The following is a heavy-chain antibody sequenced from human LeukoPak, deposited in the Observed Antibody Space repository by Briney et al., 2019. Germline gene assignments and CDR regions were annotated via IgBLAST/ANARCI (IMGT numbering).Heavy chain of an antibody. V-gene: IGHV3-43*02. Sequence: GGSLRLSCAASGFTFDDFTMHWFRQPPGRGLQWVSLITGDGGTTSYADSVEGRFTISRDNSKNSLYLHMNSLRNEDTALYYCAKGHFGAGHHWGQGTLVSVSS. J-gene: IGHJ4*02. CDR1: GFTFDDFT. CDR3: AKGHFGAGHH. D-gene: IGHD3-3*01. CDR2: ITGDGGTT.